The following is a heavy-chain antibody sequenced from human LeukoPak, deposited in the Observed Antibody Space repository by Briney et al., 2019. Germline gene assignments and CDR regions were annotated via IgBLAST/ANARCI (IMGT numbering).Heavy chain of an antibody. Sequence: GGSLRLSCAASGFTFRSYAMSWVRHAPGEGLEWVAAISDSGGTTYYADSAKGRFTISRDNSKNALYLQLSSLRPEDTALYYCVKTMVAFGGLIRTDAFDIWGQGTMVTVSS. CDR2: ISDSGGTT. CDR1: GFTFRSYA. J-gene: IGHJ3*02. CDR3: VKTMVAFGGLIRTDAFDI. V-gene: IGHV3-23*01. D-gene: IGHD3-16*01.